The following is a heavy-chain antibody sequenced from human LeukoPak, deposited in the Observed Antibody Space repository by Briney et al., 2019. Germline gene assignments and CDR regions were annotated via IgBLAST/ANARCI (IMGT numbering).Heavy chain of an antibody. CDR1: GGSISSYY. CDR2: IYTSGST. V-gene: IGHV4-4*07. Sequence: SETLSLTCTVSGGSISSYYWSWIRQPAGKGLEWIGRIYTSGSTSYNPSLKSRVTMSVDTSKNQFSLKLSSVTAADTAVYYCATGGSPPDGFDPWGQGTLVTVSS. J-gene: IGHJ5*02. CDR3: ATGGSPPDGFDP. D-gene: IGHD1-26*01.